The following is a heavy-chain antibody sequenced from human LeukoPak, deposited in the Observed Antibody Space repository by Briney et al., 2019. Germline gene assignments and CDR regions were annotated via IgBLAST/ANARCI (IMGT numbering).Heavy chain of an antibody. Sequence: GGSLRLSCTASGFTFGDYAMSWFRQAPGKGLEWVGFIRSKAYGGTTEYAASVKGRFTISRDDSKSIAYLQMNSLKTEDTAVYYCTRVWEDSSSWHFDYRGQGTLVTVSS. CDR2: IRSKAYGGTT. V-gene: IGHV3-49*03. D-gene: IGHD6-13*01. CDR1: GFTFGDYA. J-gene: IGHJ4*02. CDR3: TRVWEDSSSWHFDY.